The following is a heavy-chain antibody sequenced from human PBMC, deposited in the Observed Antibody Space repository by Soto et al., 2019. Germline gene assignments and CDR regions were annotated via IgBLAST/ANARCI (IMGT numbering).Heavy chain of an antibody. CDR2: IIPLSGTA. CDR1: GGTLSNYA. Sequence: SVKVSFKASGGTLSNYAISLVRQAPGQGLEWMGGIIPLSGTANYAQKFQGRVTINADDSTSTAYMELSSLRSEDTAVYYCASDFAVADTYYYGMAVWGQGTTVTVSS. D-gene: IGHD6-19*01. J-gene: IGHJ6*02. CDR3: ASDFAVADTYYYGMAV. V-gene: IGHV1-69*13.